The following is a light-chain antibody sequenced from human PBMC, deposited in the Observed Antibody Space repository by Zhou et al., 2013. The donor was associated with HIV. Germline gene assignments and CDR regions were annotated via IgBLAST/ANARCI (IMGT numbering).Light chain of an antibody. J-gene: IGKJ5*01. Sequence: ETEMTQSPTTLSVSPGERATLSCRASQSVTTNLAWYQQKPGQAPRLLIYGSSGRATGIPDRFSGSGSGTDFTLTISRLEPEDYAVYYCQHYVTSPITFGQGTRLEIK. CDR2: GSS. CDR3: QHYVTSPIT. V-gene: IGKV3-20*01. CDR1: QSVTTN.